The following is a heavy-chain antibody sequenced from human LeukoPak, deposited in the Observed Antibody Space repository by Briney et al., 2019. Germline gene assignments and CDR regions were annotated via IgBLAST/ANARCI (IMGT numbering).Heavy chain of an antibody. CDR1: GDSISSRNW. V-gene: IGHV4-4*02. CDR2: ISHGGIT. D-gene: IGHD2-8*02. J-gene: IGHJ4*02. Sequence: PSETLSLICAVSGDSISSRNWWNWVRQSPGKGLDWVGEISHGGITKYNPSLKNRVTISKDNSRNEFSLKLNSVTAADTAVYFCARSAGWWSLDYWGQGALVTVSA. CDR3: ARSAGWWSLDY.